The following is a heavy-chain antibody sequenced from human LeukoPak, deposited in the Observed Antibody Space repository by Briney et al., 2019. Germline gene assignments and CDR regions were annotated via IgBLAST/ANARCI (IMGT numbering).Heavy chain of an antibody. CDR2: ISSTVSTI. D-gene: IGHD3-3*01. Sequence: QPGGSLRLSCAASGFTFSSYEMNWVRQAPGKGLEWVPYISSTVSTIYYADSVKGRFTISRDNAKNPLYLQMNSLRAEDTAVYYCATLKYDFWSGYYTGDTTIFDYWGQGTLVTVSS. CDR1: GFTFSSYE. CDR3: ATLKYDFWSGYYTGDTTIFDY. J-gene: IGHJ4*02. V-gene: IGHV3-48*03.